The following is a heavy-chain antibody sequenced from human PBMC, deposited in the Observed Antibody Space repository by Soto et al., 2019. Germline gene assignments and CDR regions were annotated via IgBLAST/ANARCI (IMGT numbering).Heavy chain of an antibody. D-gene: IGHD2-2*01. CDR1: GYTFTTFW. CDR2: IDPRDSYT. Sequence: PGESLKISCPGFGYTFTTFWISWVRQMPGRGQEWMGRIDPRDSYTNYSPSFQGHVTISVDKSISTAYLQWGSLKASDTAMYYCARLYCSSSTCDSWFDPWGQGTLVTVSS. J-gene: IGHJ5*02. V-gene: IGHV5-10-1*01. CDR3: ARLYCSSSTCDSWFDP.